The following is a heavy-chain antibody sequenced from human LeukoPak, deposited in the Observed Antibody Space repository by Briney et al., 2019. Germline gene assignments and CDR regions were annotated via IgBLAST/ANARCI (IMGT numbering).Heavy chain of an antibody. D-gene: IGHD5-18*01. CDR3: ARDTGGYNYGISFEH. V-gene: IGHV4-4*07. J-gene: IGHJ4*02. CDR2: IYPTGTA. Sequence: SETLSLTCTVSGGSISNHYWSWIRQPAGKTLELLGRIYPTGTATNNPSLKSRVTMSVDTSNNQFSVKLNSVTAADTAVYYCARDTGGYNYGISFEHWGQGILVTVSS. CDR1: GGSISNHY.